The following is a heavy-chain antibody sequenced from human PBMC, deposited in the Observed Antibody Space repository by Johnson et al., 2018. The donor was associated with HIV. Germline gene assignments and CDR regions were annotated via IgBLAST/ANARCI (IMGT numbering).Heavy chain of an antibody. J-gene: IGHJ3*02. D-gene: IGHD3-22*01. Sequence: QVLLVESGGGVVQPGRSLRLSCAASGFTFSSYAMHWVRQAPGKGLEWVAVISYDGSNKYYADSVKGRFTISRDNSKNTLNLQMGSLRAEDMAVYYCARGNITMIVGTSYAFDIWGQGTMVTVSS. CDR1: GFTFSSYA. CDR3: ARGNITMIVGTSYAFDI. V-gene: IGHV3-30*14. CDR2: ISYDGSNK.